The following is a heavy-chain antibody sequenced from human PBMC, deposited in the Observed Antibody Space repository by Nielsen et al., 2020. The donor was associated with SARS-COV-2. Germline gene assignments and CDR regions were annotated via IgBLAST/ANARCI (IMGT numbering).Heavy chain of an antibody. CDR1: GFTLSSYT. CDR2: ISSYSSYI. CDR3: AREFASDHYYMDM. V-gene: IGHV3-21*06. D-gene: IGHD3-10*01. Sequence: GESLKISCAASGFTLSSYTMNWVRQAPGKGLEWVSSISSYSSYIYYADSVKGRFSISRDNAENSLYLQMNNLRVEDTAVYYCAREFASDHYYMDMWGKGTTVTVSS. J-gene: IGHJ6*03.